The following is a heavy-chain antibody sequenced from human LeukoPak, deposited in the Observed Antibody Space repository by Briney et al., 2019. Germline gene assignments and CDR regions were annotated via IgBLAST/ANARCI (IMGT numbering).Heavy chain of an antibody. CDR1: GFIFSNYG. J-gene: IGHJ5*02. CDR2: ISYDGSNE. D-gene: IGHD6-13*01. Sequence: GGSLRLSCAASGFIFSNYGMNWVRQAPGKGLEWVAVISYDGSNEYYADSVKGRFTISRDNSKNTLYLQMNSLRAEDTAVYYCARGKAEFDPWGQGTLVTVSS. CDR3: ARGKAEFDP. V-gene: IGHV3-30*03.